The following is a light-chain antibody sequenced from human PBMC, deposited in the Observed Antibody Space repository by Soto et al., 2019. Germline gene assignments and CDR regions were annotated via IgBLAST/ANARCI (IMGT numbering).Light chain of an antibody. J-gene: IGKJ4*01. CDR2: DAS. Sequence: EIVLTQSPATLSLSPGERATLSCRASQSVSSQLAWYQQKPGQAPRLLIYDASNRATGIPARFSGSGSGTDFTLTISSLEPEDFAIYYCQQRSDWPLLTFGGGTTVEIK. CDR3: QQRSDWPLLT. CDR1: QSVSSQ. V-gene: IGKV3-11*01.